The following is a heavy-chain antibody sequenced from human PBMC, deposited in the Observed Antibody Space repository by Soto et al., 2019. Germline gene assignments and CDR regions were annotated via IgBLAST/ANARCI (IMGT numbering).Heavy chain of an antibody. CDR3: ARSFGTPGSNIDY. V-gene: IGHV4-59*01. Sequence: QVQLHESGPGLVKPSETLSLTCSISGDSINGYYWSWIRQPPGKALEWIGYIYFCGSTQYSPSLSSRVTMSIDTSKKEFSLRLASVTAADTAVYYCARSFGTPGSNIDYWGQGTLVRVSS. D-gene: IGHD3-10*01. CDR1: GDSINGYY. CDR2: IYFCGST. J-gene: IGHJ4*02.